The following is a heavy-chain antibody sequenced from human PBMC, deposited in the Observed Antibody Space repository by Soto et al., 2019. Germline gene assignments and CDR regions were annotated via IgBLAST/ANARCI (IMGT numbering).Heavy chain of an antibody. CDR2: ISYNGNT. J-gene: IGHJ4*02. CDR1: GGTFSSYV. CDR3: ARVEDYFDSSGYAH. Sequence: ASVKVSCKASGGTFSSYVISWVRQAPGQGLEWMGWISYNGNTNYAQKLQGRVTMTTDTSTSTAYMELRGLRSDDTAVYYCARVEDYFDSSGYAHWGQGTQVTVSS. D-gene: IGHD3-22*01. V-gene: IGHV1-18*01.